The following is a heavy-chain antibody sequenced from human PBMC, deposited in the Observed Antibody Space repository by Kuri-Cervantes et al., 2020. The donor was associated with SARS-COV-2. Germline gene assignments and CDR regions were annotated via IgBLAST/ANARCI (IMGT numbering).Heavy chain of an antibody. CDR1: GYSFTSYW. CDR2: IYPGDSDT. D-gene: IGHD1-26*01. J-gene: IGHJ4*02. Sequence: ETLSLTCKGSGYSFTSYWIGWVRQMPGKGLEWMGIIYPGDSDTRYSPSFQGQVTLSADKSISTAYLQWSSLKASDTAMYYCARQASIVGATTGFDYWGQGTLVTVSS. V-gene: IGHV5-51*01. CDR3: ARQASIVGATTGFDY.